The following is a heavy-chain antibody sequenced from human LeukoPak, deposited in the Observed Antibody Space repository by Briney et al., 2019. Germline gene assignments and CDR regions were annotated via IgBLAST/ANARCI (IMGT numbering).Heavy chain of an antibody. V-gene: IGHV4-38-2*02. CDR2: IYHNGDT. CDR3: AGPRSWDLSGMSV. D-gene: IGHD1-26*01. Sequence: SETLSLTCTVSGYSISRVYYWAWIRQPPGKGLEWIGSIYHNGDTYYNPSLKSRVTISLDTSKNQFSLKLISVTAADTAMYYCAGPRSWDLSGMSVRGKGTTVTVSS. J-gene: IGHJ6*04. CDR1: GYSISRVYY.